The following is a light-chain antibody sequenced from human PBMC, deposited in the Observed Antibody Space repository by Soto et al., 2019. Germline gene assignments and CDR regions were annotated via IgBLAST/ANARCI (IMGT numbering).Light chain of an antibody. Sequence: QSVLTQPPSVPAAPGQKVTISCSGSSSNIGNNYVSWYQHLPGTAPKLLIYENNKRPSGIPDRFSGSKSGTSATLGITELQTGDEADYYCGTWDSSLSAGVFGGGTKVTVL. CDR1: SSNIGNNY. J-gene: IGLJ2*01. CDR2: ENN. CDR3: GTWDSSLSAGV. V-gene: IGLV1-51*02.